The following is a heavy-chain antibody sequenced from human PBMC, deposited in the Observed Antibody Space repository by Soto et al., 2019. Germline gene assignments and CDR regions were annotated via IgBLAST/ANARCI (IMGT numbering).Heavy chain of an antibody. Sequence: VQLLESGGDLIQPGGSLRLSCAASGFTFNIYAMTWVRQAPGKGLEWVSAISRYGDFTYYADSVEGRFTISRDNSKNTLYLQMNSLRAEDTAVYYFAKDRYLDHDSRGYLFDNWGQGTLVTVSS. V-gene: IGHV3-23*01. CDR2: ISRYGDFT. CDR3: AKDRYLDHDSRGYLFDN. CDR1: GFTFNIYA. J-gene: IGHJ4*02. D-gene: IGHD3-22*01.